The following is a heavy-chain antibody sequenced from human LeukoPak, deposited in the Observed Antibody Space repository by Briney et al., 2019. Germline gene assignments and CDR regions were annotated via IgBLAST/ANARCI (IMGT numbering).Heavy chain of an antibody. CDR1: GYTFTSYV. V-gene: IGHV1-18*04. CDR3: ASERGYCSSASCYPVSDAFDI. Sequence: GASVKVSCKASGYTFTSYVISWVRQAPGQGLEWMGWISAYYGNTNYAQKLQGRVTMTTDTSTSTAYMELRSLRSDETVVYYSASERGYCSSASCYPVSDAFDIWGQGTMVTVSS. CDR2: ISAYYGNT. D-gene: IGHD2-2*01. J-gene: IGHJ3*02.